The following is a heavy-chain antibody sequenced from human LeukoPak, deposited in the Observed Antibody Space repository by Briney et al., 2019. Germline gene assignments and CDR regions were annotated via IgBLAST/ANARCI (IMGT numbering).Heavy chain of an antibody. Sequence: GGSLRLSCAASGFTFSGYWMHWVRQAPGNGLVWVSRINSDGYSITYADSVKGRFTIFRDNAKNTLFLQMNSLIAEDTAVYYCAKSLRSFDWLFDYWGQGTLVTVSS. CDR3: AKSLRSFDWLFDY. J-gene: IGHJ4*02. V-gene: IGHV3-74*03. CDR1: GFTFSGYW. D-gene: IGHD3-9*01. CDR2: INSDGYSI.